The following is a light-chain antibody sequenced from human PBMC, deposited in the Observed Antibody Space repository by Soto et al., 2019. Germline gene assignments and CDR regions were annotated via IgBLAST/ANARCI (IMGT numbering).Light chain of an antibody. Sequence: VLTQSPATLSLSPGERATLSCRASLDVNSYLAWYQQKPGQAPRLLIYDASNRAAGIPARFSGSGSGTDFTLTISSLEPEDFAVYYCQQYAGSPWTFGQGTKVDIK. J-gene: IGKJ1*01. V-gene: IGKV3-11*01. CDR2: DAS. CDR1: LDVNSY. CDR3: QQYAGSPWT.